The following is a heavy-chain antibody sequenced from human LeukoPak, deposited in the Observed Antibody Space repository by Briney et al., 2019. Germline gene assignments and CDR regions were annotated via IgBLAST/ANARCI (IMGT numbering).Heavy chain of an antibody. J-gene: IGHJ1*01. D-gene: IGHD2-15*01. Sequence: SVKVSCKASGYTFTGYYIHWVRQAPGQGLEWMGWINPNSGGTNYAQKFQGRVTMARDTSTSTMYMELSSLRSEDTAVYYCSRDTRAADAEYFQHWGQGTLVIVSS. V-gene: IGHV1-2*02. CDR3: SRDTRAADAEYFQH. CDR2: INPNSGGT. CDR1: GYTFTGYY.